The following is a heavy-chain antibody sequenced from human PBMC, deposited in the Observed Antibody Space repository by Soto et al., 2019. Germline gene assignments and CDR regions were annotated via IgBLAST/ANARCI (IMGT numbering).Heavy chain of an antibody. Sequence: QVQLVQSGAEVKKPGASVKVSCKASGYTFTSYGISWVRQAPGQGLEWMGWISAYNGNTNYAQKLQSRVTMTTDTSTSTAYMELRSLRSDDTAVYYCARPVRGAGSYLTFDYWGQGTLVTVSS. V-gene: IGHV1-18*01. CDR1: GYTFTSYG. CDR3: ARPVRGAGSYLTFDY. CDR2: ISAYNGNT. J-gene: IGHJ4*02. D-gene: IGHD3-10*01.